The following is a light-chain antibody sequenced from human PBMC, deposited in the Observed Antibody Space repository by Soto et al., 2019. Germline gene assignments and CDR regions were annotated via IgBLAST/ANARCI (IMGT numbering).Light chain of an antibody. CDR1: SSNIGAGYD. CDR3: QSYDSSLSAVV. Sequence: QSVLTQPPSVSGAPGQRVTISCRGSSSNIGAGYDVHWYQQLPGTAPKLLIYGNGNRPSGVPDRFSGSKSGTSASLAITGLQAEDEADYYCQSYDSSLSAVVFGGGTKLTVL. V-gene: IGLV1-40*01. J-gene: IGLJ2*01. CDR2: GNG.